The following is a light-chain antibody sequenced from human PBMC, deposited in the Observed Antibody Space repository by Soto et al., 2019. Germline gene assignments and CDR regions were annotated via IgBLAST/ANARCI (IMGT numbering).Light chain of an antibody. CDR1: QGILSS. J-gene: IGKJ2*01. CDR2: AAS. V-gene: IGKV1-9*01. Sequence: DIQLTQSPSFLSASVGDRVTITCRASQGILSSLGWYQQRPGKAPKLLIYAASTLHSGVPSRFSGSGSGTEVTLTISSLQPEDFATYYCQQLHNYPDTFGQGTKLEIK. CDR3: QQLHNYPDT.